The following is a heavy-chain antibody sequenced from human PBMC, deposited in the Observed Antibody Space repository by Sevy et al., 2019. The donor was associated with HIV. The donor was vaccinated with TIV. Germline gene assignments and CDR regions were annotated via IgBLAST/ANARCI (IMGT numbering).Heavy chain of an antibody. Sequence: GGSLRLSCAASGFTFSEYGMHWVRQAPGKGLEWVAVISHDGRNNKYNADSVKGRFTISRDNSKKTLYLQMNSLGAEDTAIYYCARDRGEILSSAFNYWGQGTLVTVSS. CDR1: GFTFSEYG. CDR3: ARDRGEILSSAFNY. D-gene: IGHD3-10*01. V-gene: IGHV3-30*04. CDR2: ISHDGRNNK. J-gene: IGHJ4*02.